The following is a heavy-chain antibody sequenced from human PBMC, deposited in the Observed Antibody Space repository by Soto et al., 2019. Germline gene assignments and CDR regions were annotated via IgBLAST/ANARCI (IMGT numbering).Heavy chain of an antibody. J-gene: IGHJ2*01. CDR2: INTDGRTT. CDR1: GFTFSNYW. Sequence: TGGSLRLSCAASGFTFSNYWMHWVRQAPGKGLVWVSHINTDGRTTTYADYVKGRFNISRDNAKNTLYLQVNSLRAEDTAVYYCARGPTRNWYFDLWGRGTLVTVSS. CDR3: ARGPTRNWYFDL. V-gene: IGHV3-74*01.